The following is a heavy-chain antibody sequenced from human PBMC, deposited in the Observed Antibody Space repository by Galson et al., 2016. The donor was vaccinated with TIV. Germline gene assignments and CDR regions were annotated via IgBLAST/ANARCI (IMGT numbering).Heavy chain of an antibody. V-gene: IGHV3-23*01. CDR1: GFRAGNYV. CDR3: AKPEGDGDYSLGAAFDF. D-gene: IGHD4-17*01. Sequence: SGFRAGNYVMSWVRQAPGKGLEWVSGISLSGTTTYYADSVRGRFTISRDNSKYTLYLQMNSLRAEDTAVYYCAKPEGDGDYSLGAAFDFWGQGTMVSVSS. CDR2: ISLSGTTT. J-gene: IGHJ3*01.